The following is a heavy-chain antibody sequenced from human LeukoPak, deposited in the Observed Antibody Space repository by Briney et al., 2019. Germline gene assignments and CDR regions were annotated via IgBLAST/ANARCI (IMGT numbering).Heavy chain of an antibody. CDR3: ARGIESYGDYRY. CDR2: MYNSGST. CDR1: GGSISGSY. V-gene: IGHV4-59*01. D-gene: IGHD4-17*01. Sequence: PSETLSLTCTVSGGSISGSYWSWIRQPPGKGLEWIAYMYNSGSTNYNPSLKSRVTISIDTSKNQFSLKLSSLTAADTAIYYCARGIESYGDYRYWGQGILVTVSS. J-gene: IGHJ4*02.